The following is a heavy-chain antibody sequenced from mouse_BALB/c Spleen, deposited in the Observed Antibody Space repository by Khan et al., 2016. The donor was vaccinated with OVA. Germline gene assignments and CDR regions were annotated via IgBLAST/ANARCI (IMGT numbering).Heavy chain of an antibody. CDR2: INPSNGYT. D-gene: IGHD2-14*01. CDR3: VRDGAYYRNDGWFAY. J-gene: IGHJ3*01. Sequence: VQLQESGAELARPGASVKMSCKASGYTFTSYTIHWIKLRPGQGLEWIGYINPSNGYTNYNHKFKDKATLTADKSSTTAYMQLSILNSDDSAVYNSVRDGAYYRNDGWFAYWGQGTLVTVSA. CDR1: GYTFTSYT. V-gene: IGHV1-4*01.